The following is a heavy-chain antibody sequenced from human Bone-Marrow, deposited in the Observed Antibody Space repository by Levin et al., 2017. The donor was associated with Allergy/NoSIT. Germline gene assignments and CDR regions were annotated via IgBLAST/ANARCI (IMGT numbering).Heavy chain of an antibody. CDR3: AKGFDHTLYYSGLHY. Sequence: GGSLRLSCAASGFRFNDHAMHWVRQVPGKGLEWVSGINWNGASIGYADSVNGRFTISRDNAKNSLYLAMTSLRVEDTAFYYCAKGFDHTLYYSGLHYWGQGTLVTVSS. CDR2: INWNGASI. D-gene: IGHD3-10*01. CDR1: GFRFNDHA. J-gene: IGHJ4*02. V-gene: IGHV3-9*01.